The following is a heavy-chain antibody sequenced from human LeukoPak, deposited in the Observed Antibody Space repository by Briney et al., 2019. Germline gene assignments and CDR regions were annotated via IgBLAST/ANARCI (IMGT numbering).Heavy chain of an antibody. CDR1: GGSISSSSYY. Sequence: PSETLSFTCTVSGGSISSSSYYWGWIRQPPGKGLEWIGSIYYSGSTYYNPSLKSRVTISVDTSKNQFSLKLSSVTAADTAVYYCARGGWYGRYFDYWGQGTLVTVSS. J-gene: IGHJ4*02. D-gene: IGHD6-19*01. V-gene: IGHV4-39*01. CDR2: IYYSGST. CDR3: ARGGWYGRYFDY.